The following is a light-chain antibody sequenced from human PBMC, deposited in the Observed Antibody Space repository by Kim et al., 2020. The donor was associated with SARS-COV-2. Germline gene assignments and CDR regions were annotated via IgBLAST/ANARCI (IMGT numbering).Light chain of an antibody. CDR3: YSAADNNWL. V-gene: IGLV3-27*01. CDR2: KDS. J-gene: IGLJ3*02. Sequence: SVAPGQTARMTCSGDVLAKSYARWFQQKPGQAPLLVIYKDSKRPSGIPERFSGSSSGTTVTLTISGAQVEDEADYYCYSAADNNWLFGGGTQLTVL. CDR1: VLAKSY.